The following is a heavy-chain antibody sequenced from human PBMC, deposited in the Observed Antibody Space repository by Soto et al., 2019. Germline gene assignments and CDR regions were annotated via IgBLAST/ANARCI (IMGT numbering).Heavy chain of an antibody. V-gene: IGHV3-33*01. CDR1: GFTFSSYG. J-gene: IGHJ6*04. D-gene: IGHD6-13*01. CDR2: IWHDGSNK. CDR3: PRALPQMLVHYYYGMGV. Sequence: QVQLVESGGGVVQPGRSLSLSCAASGFTFSSYGMHWVRQAPGKCLEWVSVIWHDGSNKYCADSEKGRFTIARDNSKNTLYLQMISLIAEDTAVYYLPRALPQMLVHYYYGMGVWGKGSTVTVSS.